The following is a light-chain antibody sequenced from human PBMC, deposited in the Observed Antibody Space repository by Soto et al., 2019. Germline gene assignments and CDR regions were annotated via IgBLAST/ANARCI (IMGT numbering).Light chain of an antibody. V-gene: IGLV2-14*03. J-gene: IGLJ1*01. CDR2: KVS. Sequence: QSVLTQPASVSGSPGQSITISCTGTSDDVGAYNLVSWYQQHPGQAPKVLIYKVSNRPSGVSNRFSGSKSGNTASLTISGLRGDDEADYYCTSYSGSRSLVVFGTGTKVTVL. CDR1: SDDVGAYNL. CDR3: TSYSGSRSLVV.